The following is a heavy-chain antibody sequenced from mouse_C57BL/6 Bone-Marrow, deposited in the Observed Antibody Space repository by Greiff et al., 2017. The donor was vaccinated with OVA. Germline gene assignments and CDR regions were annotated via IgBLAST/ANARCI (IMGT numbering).Heavy chain of an antibody. CDR1: GYTFTDYY. CDR3: ARFFSATVDY. CDR2: INPYNGGT. J-gene: IGHJ2*01. Sequence: VQLQQSGPVLVKPGASVTMSCKASGYTFTDYYMNWVKQSHGKSLEWIGVINPYNGGTSYNQKFKGKATLTVDKSSSTAYMELNSLTSEDSAVYYCARFFSATVDYWGQGTTLTVSS. D-gene: IGHD1-1*01. V-gene: IGHV1-19*01.